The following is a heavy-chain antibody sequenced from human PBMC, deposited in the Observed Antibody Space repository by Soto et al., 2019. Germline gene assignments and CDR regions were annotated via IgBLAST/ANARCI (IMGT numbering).Heavy chain of an antibody. D-gene: IGHD5-12*01. CDR3: ARCGLQFNCDH. V-gene: IGHV1-69*12. Sequence: QVQLVQSGAKVKKPGSSVKVSCKASGGTFSSYAISRVRQAPGQGLEWMGGIIPIFGTANYAQKFQGTVTITADESTSTAYMELSSLRSEDTAVYYCARCGLQFNCDHWGQGTLVTVSS. CDR1: GGTFSSYA. CDR2: IIPIFGTA. J-gene: IGHJ4*02.